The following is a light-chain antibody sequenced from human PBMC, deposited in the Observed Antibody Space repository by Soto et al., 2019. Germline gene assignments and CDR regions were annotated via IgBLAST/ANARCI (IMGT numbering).Light chain of an antibody. J-gene: IGKJ4*01. CDR3: QQCRNWPLT. V-gene: IGKV3-15*01. Sequence: EIVMTQSPATLSVSPGEGATLSCKASQSVNNNLAWYQQRPGQPPRLLIYDASTRATGISARFSGSGYGTEFTLTISSLQSEDFAVYFCQQCRNWPLTFGGGTKVEIK. CDR2: DAS. CDR1: QSVNNN.